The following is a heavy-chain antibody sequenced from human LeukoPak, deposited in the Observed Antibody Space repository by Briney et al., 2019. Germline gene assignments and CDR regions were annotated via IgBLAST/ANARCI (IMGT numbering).Heavy chain of an antibody. CDR3: AKGSGYDFWSGYTSLLDY. CDR2: ISYDGSNK. CDR1: GFTFSSYG. D-gene: IGHD3-3*01. J-gene: IGHJ4*02. Sequence: PGGSLRLSCAASGFTFSSYGMHWVRQAPGKGLEWVAVISYDGSNKYYADSVKGRFTISRDNSKNTLYLRMNSLRAEDTAVYYCAKGSGYDFWSGYTSLLDYWGQGTLVTVSS. V-gene: IGHV3-30*18.